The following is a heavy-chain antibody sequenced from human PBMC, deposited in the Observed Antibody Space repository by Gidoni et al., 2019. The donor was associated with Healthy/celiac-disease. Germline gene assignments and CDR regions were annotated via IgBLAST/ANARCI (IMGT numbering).Heavy chain of an antibody. CDR1: GYTFTSYA. CDR2: INAGNGNT. V-gene: IGHV1-3*01. Sequence: QVQLVQSGAEVKKPGASVKVSCKASGYTFTSYAMHWVRQAPGQRLEWMGWINAGNGNTKYSQKFQGRVTITRDTSASTAYMELSSLRSEDTAVYYCARDNSGYPQPSVFDPWGQGTLVTVSS. J-gene: IGHJ5*02. D-gene: IGHD5-12*01. CDR3: ARDNSGYPQPSVFDP.